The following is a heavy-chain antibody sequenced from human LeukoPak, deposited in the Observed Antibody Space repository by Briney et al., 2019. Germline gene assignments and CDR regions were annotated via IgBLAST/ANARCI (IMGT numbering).Heavy chain of an antibody. CDR3: AKDRHCSSISCYRGYFDY. Sequence: GGSLRLSCAASGFTFSSYAMNWVRQAPGKGLEWVSVISGSDGSTYYADSAKGRFTISRDNSRNTLYVQMNSLTAEDTAVYYCAKDRHCSSISCYRGYFDYWGQGTLVTVSS. D-gene: IGHD2-2*01. CDR2: ISGSDGST. CDR1: GFTFSSYA. J-gene: IGHJ4*02. V-gene: IGHV3-23*01.